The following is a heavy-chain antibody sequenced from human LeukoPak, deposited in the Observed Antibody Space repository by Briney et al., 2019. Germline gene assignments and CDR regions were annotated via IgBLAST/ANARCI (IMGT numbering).Heavy chain of an antibody. J-gene: IGHJ4*02. CDR3: AKALYSSGWFD. CDR1: GYTFTDYY. V-gene: IGHV1-69-2*01. Sequence: ASVKVSCTVSGYTFTDYYMHWVQQAPGKGLEWMGLVDPEDGETIYAEKFQGRVTITADTSTDTAYMELSSLRSEDTAVYYCAKALYSSGWFDWVQGTLVTVSS. D-gene: IGHD6-19*01. CDR2: VDPEDGET.